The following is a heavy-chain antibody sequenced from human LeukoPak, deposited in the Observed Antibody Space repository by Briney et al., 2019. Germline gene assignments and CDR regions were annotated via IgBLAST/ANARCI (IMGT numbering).Heavy chain of an antibody. CDR2: IFYNGST. D-gene: IGHD2/OR15-2a*01. CDR3: ARSFQGEYLDY. V-gene: IGHV4-39*07. CDR1: GGSITDNKYF. Sequence: AETLSLTCTVSGGSITDNKYFWAWIRQPPGEGLEWIGNIFYNGSTYYRPSLKSRLSMSVDTSKNQFSLKLTSLTAADTAIYYCARSFQGEYLDYWGQGTLATVSS. J-gene: IGHJ4*02.